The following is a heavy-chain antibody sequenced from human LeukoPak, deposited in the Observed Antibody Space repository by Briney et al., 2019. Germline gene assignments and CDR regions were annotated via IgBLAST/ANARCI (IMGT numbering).Heavy chain of an antibody. V-gene: IGHV1-8*03. D-gene: IGHD3-3*01. CDR1: GYTFTSYD. Sequence: ASVKVSCKASGYTFTSYDINWVRQATGQGLEWMGWMNPNSGNTGYAQKFQGRVTITRNTSISTAYMELSSLRSEDTAVYYCARVNYDFWSGYQRLNWFDPWGQGTLITISS. J-gene: IGHJ5*02. CDR3: ARVNYDFWSGYQRLNWFDP. CDR2: MNPNSGNT.